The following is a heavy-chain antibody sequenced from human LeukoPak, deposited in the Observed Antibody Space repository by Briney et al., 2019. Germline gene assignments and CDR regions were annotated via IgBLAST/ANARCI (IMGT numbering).Heavy chain of an antibody. CDR2: IYSGGST. V-gene: IGHV3-53*01. CDR1: GFTVSSNY. D-gene: IGHD3-10*01. Sequence: GGSLRLSCAASGFTVSSNYMSWVRQAPGKGLGWVSVIYSGGSTYYADSVKGRFTISRHNSKNTLYLQMNSLRAEDTAVYYCARSGSTYYYGMDVWGQGTTVTVSS. J-gene: IGHJ6*02. CDR3: ARSGSTYYYGMDV.